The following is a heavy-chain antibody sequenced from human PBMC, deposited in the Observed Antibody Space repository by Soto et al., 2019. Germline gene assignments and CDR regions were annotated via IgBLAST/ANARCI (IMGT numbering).Heavy chain of an antibody. CDR2: IYSGGST. CDR3: ARAPSGSYPRAYYYYGMDV. Sequence: PGGSLRLSCAASGFTVSSNYMSWVRQAPGKGLEWVSVIYSGGSTYYADSVKGRFTISRDNSKNTLYLQMNSLRAEDTAVYYCARAPSGSYPRAYYYYGMDVWGQGTMVTVSS. J-gene: IGHJ6*02. D-gene: IGHD1-26*01. V-gene: IGHV3-66*01. CDR1: GFTVSSNY.